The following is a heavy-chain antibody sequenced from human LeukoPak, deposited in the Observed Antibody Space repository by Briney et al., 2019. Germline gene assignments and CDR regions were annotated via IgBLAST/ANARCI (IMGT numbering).Heavy chain of an antibody. CDR2: IKSKTDSGTT. CDR1: GFTFSTYG. D-gene: IGHD2-21*02. CDR3: TTDPRDSDY. Sequence: GGSLRLSCATSGFTFSTYGMHWVRQAPGKGLEWVGRIKSKTDSGTTDYAAPVKGRFTISRDDSKNTLYLQMNSLKTEDTAVYYCTTDPRDSDYWGQGTLVTVSS. J-gene: IGHJ4*02. V-gene: IGHV3-15*01.